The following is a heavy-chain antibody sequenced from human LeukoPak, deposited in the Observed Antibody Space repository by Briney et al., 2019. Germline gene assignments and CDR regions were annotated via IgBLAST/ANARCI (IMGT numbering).Heavy chain of an antibody. CDR3: ARGLRVAATSGGY. V-gene: IGHV1-8*02. CDR1: GYTFTSYA. CDR2: MNPNSGNT. J-gene: IGHJ4*02. Sequence: ASVKVSCKASGYTFTSYAMNWVRQAPGQGLEWMGWMNPNSGNTGYAQKFRGRVTMTRNTSISTAYMELSSLRSEDTAVYYCARGLRVAATSGGYWGQGTLVTVSS. D-gene: IGHD2-15*01.